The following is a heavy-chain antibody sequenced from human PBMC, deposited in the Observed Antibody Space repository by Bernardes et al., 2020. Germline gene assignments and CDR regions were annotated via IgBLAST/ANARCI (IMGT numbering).Heavy chain of an antibody. CDR3: ARERVGTGASAKLGFQH. CDR1: GYTFTGYY. J-gene: IGHJ1*01. D-gene: IGHD2-21*02. V-gene: IGHV1-2*06. CDR2: INPNSGGT. Sequence: ASVKVSCKASGYTFTGYYMHWVRQAPGQGLEWMGRINPNSGGTNYAQKFQGRVTMTRDTSISTAYMELSRLRSDDTAVYYCARERVGTGASAKLGFQHWGQGTLVTVSS.